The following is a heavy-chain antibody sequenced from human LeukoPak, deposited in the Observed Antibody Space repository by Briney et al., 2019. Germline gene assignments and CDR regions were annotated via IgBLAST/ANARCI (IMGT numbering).Heavy chain of an antibody. D-gene: IGHD3-10*02. CDR3: AELGITMIGGV. Sequence: GGSLRLSCAASGFSFSDYNMNWVRQAPGKGLEWVSYISSSGSTIYYADSVKGRFTISRDNAKNSLYLQMNSLRAEDTAVYYCAELGITMIGGVWGKGTTVTISS. CDR2: ISSSGSTI. V-gene: IGHV3-48*04. J-gene: IGHJ6*04. CDR1: GFSFSDYN.